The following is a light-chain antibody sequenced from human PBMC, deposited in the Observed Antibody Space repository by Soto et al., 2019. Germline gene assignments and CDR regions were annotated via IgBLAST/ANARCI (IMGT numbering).Light chain of an antibody. CDR2: DAS. J-gene: IGKJ4*01. V-gene: IGKV3-20*01. CDR3: QQYGSSPLT. Sequence: EIVLTQSPGTLSLSPGETATLSCRASQSVRSNYLAWYQQKPGQAPRFLIYDASSRATGIPDRFSGSGSGTDFTLTISRLEPEDFAVYYCQQYGSSPLTFAGGTKV. CDR1: QSVRSNY.